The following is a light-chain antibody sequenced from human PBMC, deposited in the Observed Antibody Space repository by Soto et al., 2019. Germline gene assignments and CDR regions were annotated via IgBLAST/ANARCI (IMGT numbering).Light chain of an antibody. CDR2: LGS. J-gene: IGKJ1*01. CDR3: MQAKQIPRT. CDR1: QSLLHSNGYNY. V-gene: IGKV2-28*01. Sequence: DIVMTQSPLSLPVTPGEPASISCRSSQSLLHSNGYNYLDWYLQKPGQSPQLLIYLGSNRASGVPDRFSGTGSGTRFTLRISRVEAEDVAIYYCMQAKQIPRTFGQGTKVDIK.